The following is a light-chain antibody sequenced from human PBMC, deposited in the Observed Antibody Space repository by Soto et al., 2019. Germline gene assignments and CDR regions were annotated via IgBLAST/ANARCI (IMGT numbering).Light chain of an antibody. V-gene: IGKV2-30*01. J-gene: IGKJ1*01. CDR1: QSLVFSDGNTY. CDR2: NVS. Sequence: DVVMTQSPLSLPVTLGQPASISCRSSQSLVFSDGNTYLNWFQQRPGQSPRRLIYNVSNRDSGVPDRVSGSGSDTNFTLKISRVEAEDVGVYYCMQAKSWTFGQGTKVEIK. CDR3: MQAKSWT.